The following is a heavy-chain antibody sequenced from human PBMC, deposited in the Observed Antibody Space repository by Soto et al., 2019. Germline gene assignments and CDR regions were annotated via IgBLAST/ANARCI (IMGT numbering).Heavy chain of an antibody. CDR1: GVSISDTSYY. CDR2: IYFNGNT. V-gene: IGHV4-39*01. Sequence: HLQLQESGPGLVKPSETLSLTCNVSGVSISDTSYYWGWIRQPPGKGLEWIGTIYFNGNTFYNPSLKSRVTISVDTSKSQFSLRLTTVTAADTAVYYCARQGSYWGQGTLVAVSS. CDR3: ARQGSY. J-gene: IGHJ4*02.